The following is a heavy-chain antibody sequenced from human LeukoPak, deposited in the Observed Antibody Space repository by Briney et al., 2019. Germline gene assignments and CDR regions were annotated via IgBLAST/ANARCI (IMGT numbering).Heavy chain of an antibody. CDR1: GFTFSSYA. CDR3: AAQSARTQYYFDY. D-gene: IGHD6-6*01. CDR2: ISGSGGST. Sequence: PGGSLRLSCAASGFTFSSYAMSWVRQAPGKGLEWVSAISGSGGSTYYADSVKGRFTISRDNSKNTLYLQMNSLRAEDTAVYYCAAQSARTQYYFDYWGQGTLVTVSS. V-gene: IGHV3-23*01. J-gene: IGHJ4*02.